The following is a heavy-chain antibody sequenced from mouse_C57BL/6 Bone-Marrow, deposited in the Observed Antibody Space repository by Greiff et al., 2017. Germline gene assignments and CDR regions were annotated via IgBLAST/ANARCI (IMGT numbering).Heavy chain of an antibody. CDR3: ARDYYYSNPWFAY. CDR2: ISYDGSN. D-gene: IGHD2-5*01. CDR1: GYSITSGYY. V-gene: IGHV3-6*01. Sequence: ESGPGLVKPSQSLSLTCSVTGYSITSGYYWNWIRQFPGNKLEWMGYISYDGSNNYNPSLKNRISITRDTSKNQFFLKLNSVTTEDTATYYCARDYYYSNPWFAYWGQGTLVTVSA. J-gene: IGHJ3*01.